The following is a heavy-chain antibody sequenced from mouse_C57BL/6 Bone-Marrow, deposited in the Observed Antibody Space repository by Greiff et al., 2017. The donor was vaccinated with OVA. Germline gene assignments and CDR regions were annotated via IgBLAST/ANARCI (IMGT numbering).Heavy chain of an antibody. Sequence: VQLQQSGAELAKPGASVKLSCKASGYTFTSYWMHWVKQRPGQGLEWIGYINPSSGYTNYNQKFKGKSTLTVDKSSSTAYMQLSSLTSEDSAVYYCARPYYSNPYYFDYWGQGTTLTVSS. D-gene: IGHD2-5*01. CDR2: INPSSGYT. CDR3: ARPYYSNPYYFDY. V-gene: IGHV1-7*01. CDR1: GYTFTSYW. J-gene: IGHJ2*01.